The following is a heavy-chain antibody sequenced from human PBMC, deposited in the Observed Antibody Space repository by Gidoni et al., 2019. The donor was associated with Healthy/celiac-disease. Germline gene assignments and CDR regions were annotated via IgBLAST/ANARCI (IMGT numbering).Heavy chain of an antibody. D-gene: IGHD2-21*01. V-gene: IGHV3-48*02. Sequence: EVQLVESGGGLVQPGGSLRLSCAASGFTFSRSSMNWVRQAPGQGLEWVPYISSSSSTIYCADSVKGRFTISRDNAKNSLYLQRNSLRDEDTAVYYCASDQSYCGGDCYSNLDYWGQGTLVTVSS. J-gene: IGHJ4*02. CDR1: GFTFSRSS. CDR2: ISSSSSTI. CDR3: ASDQSYCGGDCYSNLDY.